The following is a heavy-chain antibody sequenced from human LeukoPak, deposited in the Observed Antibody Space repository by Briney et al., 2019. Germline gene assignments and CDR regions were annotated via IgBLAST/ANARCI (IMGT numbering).Heavy chain of an antibody. Sequence: GGSLRLSCAASGFTFSSYWMHWVRQGPGKGLVWVSRINRDGSSTTYADSVKGRFTISRGNAKNTLYLQMNSLRAEDTAVYYCARDQSSVFDYWGQGTLVTVSS. D-gene: IGHD3-22*01. CDR2: INRDGSST. J-gene: IGHJ4*02. V-gene: IGHV3-74*01. CDR3: ARDQSSVFDY. CDR1: GFTFSSYW.